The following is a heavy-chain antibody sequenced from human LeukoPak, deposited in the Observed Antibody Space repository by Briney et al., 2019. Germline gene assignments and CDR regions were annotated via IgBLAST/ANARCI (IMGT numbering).Heavy chain of an antibody. Sequence: SVKVSCKASGGTFSSYAISWVRQAPGQGLEWMGGIIPIFGTANYAQKFQDRVTITADESTSTAYMELSSLRSEDTAVYYCARRYYDSSGYPHYGFDPWGQGTLVTVSS. CDR2: IIPIFGTA. CDR1: GGTFSSYA. V-gene: IGHV1-69*13. CDR3: ARRYYDSSGYPHYGFDP. J-gene: IGHJ5*02. D-gene: IGHD3-22*01.